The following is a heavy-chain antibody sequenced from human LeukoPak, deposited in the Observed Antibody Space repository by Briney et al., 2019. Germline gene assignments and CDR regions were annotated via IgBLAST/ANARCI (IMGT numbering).Heavy chain of an antibody. Sequence: ASVKVSCKAPGYTFTSNDINWLRQATGQGLEWMGWMNPHSGSVGYAQKFQGRVIMTWDTSISTAYMELSSLTSDDTAVYYCARIPQRVPHNWFDPWGQGTLVTVSS. CDR3: ARIPQRVPHNWFDP. V-gene: IGHV1-8*01. D-gene: IGHD1-1*01. J-gene: IGHJ5*02. CDR1: GYTFTSND. CDR2: MNPHSGSV.